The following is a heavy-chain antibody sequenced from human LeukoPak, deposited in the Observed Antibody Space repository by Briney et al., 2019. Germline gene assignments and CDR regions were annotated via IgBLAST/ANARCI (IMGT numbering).Heavy chain of an antibody. CDR2: INPNSGGT. Sequence: GASVKVSCKASGYTFTGYCMHWVRQAPGQGLEWMGWINPNSGGTNYAQKFQGGVTMTRDTSISTAYMELSRLRSDDTAVYYCARDDCSSTSCYSLDYWGQGTLVTVSS. J-gene: IGHJ4*02. D-gene: IGHD2-2*01. CDR1: GYTFTGYC. V-gene: IGHV1-2*02. CDR3: ARDDCSSTSCYSLDY.